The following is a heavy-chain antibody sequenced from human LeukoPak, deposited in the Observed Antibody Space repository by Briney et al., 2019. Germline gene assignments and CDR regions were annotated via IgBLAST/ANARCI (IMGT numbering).Heavy chain of an antibody. CDR3: AKEIWPTVTTPGHTYFDY. V-gene: IGHV3-21*01. J-gene: IGHJ4*02. CDR1: GFTFSSYS. D-gene: IGHD4-17*01. CDR2: ISSSSGYI. Sequence: GGSLRLSCAASGFTFSSYSMNWVRQAPEKGLEWVSSISSSSGYIYYADSVKGRFTISRDNAKNSLYLQMNSLRAEDTAVFYCAKEIWPTVTTPGHTYFDYWGQGALVTVSS.